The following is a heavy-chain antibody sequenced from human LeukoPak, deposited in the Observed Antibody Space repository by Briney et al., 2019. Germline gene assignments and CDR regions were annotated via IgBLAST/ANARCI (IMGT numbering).Heavy chain of an antibody. D-gene: IGHD2-8*02. V-gene: IGHV3-21*01. Sequence: QAGGSLRLSCAASGFTFSNYNMNWVRQAPGKGLEWVSSISSGSSYIYYADSVKGRFTISRDNTKNSLYLQMNSLRAEDTAVYYCARDSPYGTAGYWGQGTLVTVSS. CDR2: ISSGSSYI. J-gene: IGHJ4*02. CDR3: ARDSPYGTAGY. CDR1: GFTFSNYN.